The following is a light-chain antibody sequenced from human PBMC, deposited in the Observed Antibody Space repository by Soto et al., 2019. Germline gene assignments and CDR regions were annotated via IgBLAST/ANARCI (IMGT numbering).Light chain of an antibody. J-gene: IGLJ1*01. V-gene: IGLV2-14*03. CDR3: SSYTRSSTLEV. CDR2: DVS. CDR1: SSDVGGYNY. Sequence: QSALTQPASVSGSPGQSITISCTGTSSDVGGYNYGSWYQQHPGKAPKLMIYDVSNRPSGVSNRFSGSKSGNTASLTSSGLQAEDEAVYYCSSYTRSSTLEVFATATKLTVL.